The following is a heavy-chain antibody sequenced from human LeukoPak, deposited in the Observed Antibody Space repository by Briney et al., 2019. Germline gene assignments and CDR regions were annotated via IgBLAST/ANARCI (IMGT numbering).Heavy chain of an antibody. J-gene: IGHJ4*02. CDR1: GFTFSSSG. V-gene: IGHV3-30*03. D-gene: IGHD3-10*01. CDR2: ISYDASEK. Sequence: PGGSPRLSCAASGFTFSSSGMHWVRQAPGKGLEWVAVISYDASEKYFGDSVKGRFTISRDNSKNTLYLQMNSLRAEDTAVYYCAIVGGSVRGGPDYWGQGTLVTVSS. CDR3: AIVGGSVRGGPDY.